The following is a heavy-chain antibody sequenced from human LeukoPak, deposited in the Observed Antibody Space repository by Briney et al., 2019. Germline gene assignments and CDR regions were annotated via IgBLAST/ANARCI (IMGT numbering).Heavy chain of an antibody. J-gene: IGHJ4*02. CDR3: AIGARGYYFDY. D-gene: IGHD3-10*01. Sequence: ASVKVSCKASGGTFSSYAISWVRQAPGQGLEWMGGIIPIFGTAIYAQKFQGRVTMTEDTSTDTAYMELSSLRSEDTAVYYCAIGARGYYFDYWGQGTLVTVSS. V-gene: IGHV1-69*06. CDR1: GGTFSSYA. CDR2: IIPIFGTA.